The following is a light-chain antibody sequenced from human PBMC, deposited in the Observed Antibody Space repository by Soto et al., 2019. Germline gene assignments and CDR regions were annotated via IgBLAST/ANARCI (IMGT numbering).Light chain of an antibody. CDR1: SSDVGGYNY. CDR3: SSYAGSNNLGV. V-gene: IGLV2-8*01. CDR2: EVS. J-gene: IGLJ1*01. Sequence: QSALTQPPSASGSPGQSVTISCTGTSSDVGGYNYVSWHQQHPGKAPKLMIYEVSKRPSGVPDRFSGSKPGNTASLTVSGLQAEDEADYYCSSYAGSNNLGVFGTGTKVTVL.